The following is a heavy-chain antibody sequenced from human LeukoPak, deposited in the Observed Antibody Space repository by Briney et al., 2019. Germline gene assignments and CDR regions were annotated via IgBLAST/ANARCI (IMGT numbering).Heavy chain of an antibody. CDR3: ARGAVSGNYRYLY. D-gene: IGHD3-16*02. J-gene: IGHJ4*02. CDR2: INPNSGDT. V-gene: IGHV1-2*02. Sequence: ASVKVSCKAPGYTFSGYQIHWVRQAPGQGLEWMGWINPNSGDTKYAQKFQGRVTMTSDTSTSTVYMELSRLSSDDTAVYSCARGAVSGNYRYLYWGQGTLVTVSS. CDR1: GYTFSGYQ.